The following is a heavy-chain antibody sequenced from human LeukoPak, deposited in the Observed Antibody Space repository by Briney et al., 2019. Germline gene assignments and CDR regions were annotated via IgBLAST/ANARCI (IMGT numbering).Heavy chain of an antibody. CDR2: ISGSGGST. J-gene: IGHJ4*02. V-gene: IGHV3-23*01. Sequence: GGSLRLSCAASGFTFSSYAMSWVRQAPGKGLEWVSAISGSGGSTYYADSVKGRLTISRDNFKNTLYLQMNSLRAEDTAVYYCAKPATSGSYYDYWGQGTLVAVSS. CDR1: GFTFSSYA. D-gene: IGHD1-26*01. CDR3: AKPATSGSYYDY.